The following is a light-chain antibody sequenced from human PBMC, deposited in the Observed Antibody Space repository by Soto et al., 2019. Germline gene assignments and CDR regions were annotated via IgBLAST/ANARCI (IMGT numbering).Light chain of an antibody. Sequence: QSALTQPASVSGSPGQSITISCTGTSSDVGGHKYVSWYQQHPDKAPKLIIFEVSNRPSGISSRFSGSKSGNTASLTISGLQAEDEADYYCQSSDSSLSAFHVFGTGTQLTVL. CDR1: SSDVGGHKY. CDR2: EVS. V-gene: IGLV2-14*01. J-gene: IGLJ1*01. CDR3: QSSDSSLSAFHV.